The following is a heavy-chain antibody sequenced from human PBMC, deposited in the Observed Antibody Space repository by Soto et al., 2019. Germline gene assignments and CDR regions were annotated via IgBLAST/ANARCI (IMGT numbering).Heavy chain of an antibody. CDR3: ARDLHQLLPPNHYYYSLDA. J-gene: IGHJ6*03. CDR1: GFSFSDYS. V-gene: IGHV3-11*01. CDR2: ISNTAITD. D-gene: IGHD2-2*01. Sequence: QVQLVESGGDLVKPGGSLRLSCVASGFSFSDYSMTWMRQAPGGGLDFVAFISNTAITDYYADSVKGRFTISRDNARNPVSLQMDRLRAEDAAVYYCARDLHQLLPPNHYYYSLDAWGTGATVPVSS.